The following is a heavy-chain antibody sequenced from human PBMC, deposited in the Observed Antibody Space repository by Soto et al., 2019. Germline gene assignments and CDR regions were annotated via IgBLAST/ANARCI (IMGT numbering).Heavy chain of an antibody. Sequence: PGGSLRLSCSASGFTFSSYAMHWVRQAPGKGLEWVSAISGSGGSTYYADSVKGRFTISRDNSKNTLYLQMNSLRAEDTAVYYCAKDRGGYYYYYGMDVWGQGTTVTVSS. CDR1: GFTFSSYA. D-gene: IGHD3-10*01. J-gene: IGHJ6*02. CDR3: AKDRGGYYYYYGMDV. V-gene: IGHV3-23*01. CDR2: ISGSGGST.